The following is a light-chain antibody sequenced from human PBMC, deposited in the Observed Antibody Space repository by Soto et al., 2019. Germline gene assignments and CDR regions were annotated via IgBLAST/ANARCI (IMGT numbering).Light chain of an antibody. J-gene: IGLJ1*01. V-gene: IGLV1-51*01. CDR1: SSNIGGNC. CDR3: GSWESSLSAYV. Sequence: QSVLTQPPSKSAAPGQKVTISCSGSSSNIGGNCLSSYQQLPGTAPKLLIYDDNKLPSGIPDRFSGSKSGTSATLGITGFHTGDEADYYCGSWESSLSAYVFGTGTKVTVL. CDR2: DDN.